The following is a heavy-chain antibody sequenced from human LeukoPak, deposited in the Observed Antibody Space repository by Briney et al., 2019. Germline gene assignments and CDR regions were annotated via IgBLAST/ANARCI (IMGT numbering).Heavy chain of an antibody. CDR1: GFTFSSYA. Sequence: PGGSLRLSCAASGFTFSSYAMHWVRQAPGKGLEWVAVMSYDGSNKYYADSVKGRFTISRDNSKNTLYLRMNSLRAEDTAVYYCARDRTGSSSWYYFDYWGQGTLVTVSS. J-gene: IGHJ4*02. D-gene: IGHD6-13*01. CDR2: MSYDGSNK. V-gene: IGHV3-30*04. CDR3: ARDRTGSSSWYYFDY.